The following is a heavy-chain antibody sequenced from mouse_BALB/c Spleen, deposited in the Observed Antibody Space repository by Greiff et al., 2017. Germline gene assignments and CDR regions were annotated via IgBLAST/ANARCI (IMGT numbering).Heavy chain of an antibody. CDR2: INPYNDGT. CDR3: AKSYTPYAMDY. Sequence: VQLKQSGPELVKPGASVKMSCKASGYTFTSYVMHWVKQKPGQGLEWIGYINPYNDGTKYNEKFKGKATLTSDKSSSTAYMELSSLTSEDSAVYYCAKSYTPYAMDYWGQGTSVTVSS. D-gene: IGHD2-10*01. J-gene: IGHJ4*01. CDR1: GYTFTSYV. V-gene: IGHV1-14*01.